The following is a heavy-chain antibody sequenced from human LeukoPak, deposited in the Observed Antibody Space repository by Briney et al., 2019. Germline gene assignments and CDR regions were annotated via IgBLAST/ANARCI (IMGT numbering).Heavy chain of an antibody. V-gene: IGHV4-4*07. CDR2: INSSGST. Sequence: SETLSLTCTVSGGSMCRHFWTWIRKPAGKGLEWIGRINSSGSTDYNPSLKSRVTMSVDSSTNQFSLKLTSVTAADTAVYYCARGDYVYDFWGQGALLTVSS. J-gene: IGHJ4*02. CDR3: ARGDYVYDF. CDR1: GGSMCRHF. D-gene: IGHD3-16*01.